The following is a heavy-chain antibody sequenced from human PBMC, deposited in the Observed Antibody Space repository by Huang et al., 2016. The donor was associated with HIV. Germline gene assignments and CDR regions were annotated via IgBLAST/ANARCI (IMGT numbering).Heavy chain of an antibody. Sequence: QVRLEQWGPNLLKPSDTLSLKCAVYGGSFSDYFWTWIRQSPVKGLEWIGEVHQRGSATHNPSLRSRVSMSVDSSKNQFYLNLTAVTAADTAVYFCARPKMTATPSDSSWSYFDFWGRGTPVTVSS. CDR1: GGSFSDYF. CDR2: VHQRGSA. J-gene: IGHJ4*02. CDR3: ARPKMTATPSDSSWSYFDF. V-gene: IGHV4-34*01. D-gene: IGHD3-10*01.